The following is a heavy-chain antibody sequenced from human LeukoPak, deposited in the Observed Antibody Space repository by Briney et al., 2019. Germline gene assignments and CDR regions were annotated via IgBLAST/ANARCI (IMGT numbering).Heavy chain of an antibody. J-gene: IGHJ6*02. V-gene: IGHV3-7*03. CDR1: GFALSSHW. Sequence: GGSLRLSCAASGFALSSHWMTWVRRVPGRGPEWVANVNRDGSETYYLDSVKGRFTISKDNAKNSLYLQMNSLRAEDTALYHCARNNGMDVWGQGTTVIVSS. CDR3: ARNNGMDV. CDR2: VNRDGSET.